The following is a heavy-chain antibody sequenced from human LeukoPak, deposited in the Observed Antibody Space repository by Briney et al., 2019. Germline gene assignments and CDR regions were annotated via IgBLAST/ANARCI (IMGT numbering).Heavy chain of an antibody. D-gene: IGHD3-22*01. J-gene: IGHJ2*01. CDR2: VHPSGGST. CDR1: VYTFTSYY. Sequence: ASVKLSCKASVYTFTSYYMHWLRQAPGQGLEWMGIVHPSGGSTSYAQKFQGRVTMPRDTATSTVYMELSSLRSEDTALYYCARITMTTSGWYFDLWGRGALVTVSS. CDR3: ARITMTTSGWYFDL. V-gene: IGHV1-46*01.